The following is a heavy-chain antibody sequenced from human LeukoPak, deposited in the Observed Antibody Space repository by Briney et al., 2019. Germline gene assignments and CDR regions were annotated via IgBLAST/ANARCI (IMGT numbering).Heavy chain of an antibody. J-gene: IGHJ6*04. CDR2: IKEDGSEK. CDR3: AELGITMIGGV. V-gene: IGHV3-7*01. CDR1: GFTFSSFC. Sequence: GGSLRLSCAASGFTFSSFCMSWVRQAPGKGLEWVANIKEDGSEKYYVDSVKGRFTISRDNAKNSLYLQMNSLRAEDTAVYYCAELGITMIGGVWGKGTTVTISS. D-gene: IGHD3-10*02.